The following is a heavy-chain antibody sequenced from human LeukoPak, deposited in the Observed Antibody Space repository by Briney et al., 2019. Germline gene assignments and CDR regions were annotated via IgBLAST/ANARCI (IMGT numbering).Heavy chain of an antibody. CDR3: AKGGPPEVLWFGKYYGMDV. J-gene: IGHJ6*02. CDR1: GFTFSSYA. V-gene: IGHV3-23*01. Sequence: PGGSLRLSCAASGFTFSSYAMSWVRQAPGKGLEWVSAISGSGGSTYYAVSVKGRFTISRDNSKNTLYLQMNSLRAEDTAVYYCAKGGPPEVLWFGKYYGMDVWGQGTTVTVSS. CDR2: ISGSGGST. D-gene: IGHD3-10*01.